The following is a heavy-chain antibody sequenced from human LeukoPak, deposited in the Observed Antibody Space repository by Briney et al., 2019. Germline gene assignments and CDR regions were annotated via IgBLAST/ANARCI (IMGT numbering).Heavy chain of an antibody. D-gene: IGHD3-22*01. CDR2: ISSSSSYI. CDR3: ARGRRTMIVVVNALFDY. CDR1: GFTFSSYS. J-gene: IGHJ4*02. V-gene: IGHV3-21*01. Sequence: PGGSLRLSCAASGFTFSSYSMNWVRQAPGKGLEWVSSISSSSSYIYYADSVKGRFTISRDNAKNSLYLQMNSLRAEDTAVYYCARGRRTMIVVVNALFDYWGQGTLVTVSS.